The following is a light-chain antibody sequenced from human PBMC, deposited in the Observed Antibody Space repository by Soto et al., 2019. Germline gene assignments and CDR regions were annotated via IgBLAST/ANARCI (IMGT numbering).Light chain of an antibody. CDR3: SSYKSSSTYV. Sequence: QSVLTQPASVSGSPGQSITISCTGTSSDVGGYNYVSWYQQHPGKAPKLMIYEVSNRPSGVSNRFSGSKSGNTASLTISGLQDEEEADYYCSSYKSSSTYVFGTGTKGTV. CDR1: SSDVGGYNY. CDR2: EVS. V-gene: IGLV2-14*01. J-gene: IGLJ1*01.